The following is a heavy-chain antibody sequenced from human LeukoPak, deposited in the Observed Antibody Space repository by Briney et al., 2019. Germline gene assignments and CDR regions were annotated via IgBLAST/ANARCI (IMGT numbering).Heavy chain of an antibody. V-gene: IGHV3-48*01. CDR2: ISSGSNTI. Sequence: GGSLRLSCKASGFTFSSYSMNWVRQAPGKGLEWISYISSGSNTIYYADSVKGQFTISRDTAKNSLYLQMNSLRAEDTAVYYCARSKRNGFDIWGQGTMVTVSS. J-gene: IGHJ3*02. CDR1: GFTFSSYS. CDR3: ARSKRNGFDI.